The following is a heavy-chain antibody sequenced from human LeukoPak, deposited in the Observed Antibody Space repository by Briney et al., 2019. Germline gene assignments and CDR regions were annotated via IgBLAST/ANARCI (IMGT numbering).Heavy chain of an antibody. CDR1: GGTFSSYA. CDR2: IIPILGIA. J-gene: IGHJ4*02. Sequence: ASVKVSCKASGGTFSSYAISWVRQAPGQGLEWMGRIIPILGIANYAQKFQGRVTITADKSTSTAYMELSSLRSEDTAVYYCARVDAIDYHFDYWGQGTLVTASS. D-gene: IGHD4-11*01. CDR3: ARVDAIDYHFDY. V-gene: IGHV1-69*04.